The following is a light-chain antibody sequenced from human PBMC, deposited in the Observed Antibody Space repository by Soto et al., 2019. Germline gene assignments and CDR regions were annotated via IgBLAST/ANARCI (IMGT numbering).Light chain of an antibody. CDR2: AAS. CDR3: QQSYSTPIT. Sequence: DIQMTQSPSSLSASAGDRVTITCRASQTIRSYLNWYQLKPGKAPKLLIYAASNLQGGVQSRFSGSGSVTDCTLTIRTLQPEDFATYYCQQSYSTPITSGQGTRLEIK. V-gene: IGKV1-39*01. CDR1: QTIRSY. J-gene: IGKJ5*01.